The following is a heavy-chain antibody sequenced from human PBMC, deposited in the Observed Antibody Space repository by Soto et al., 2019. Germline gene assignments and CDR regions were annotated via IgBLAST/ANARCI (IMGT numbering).Heavy chain of an antibody. CDR3: ARDAPTTETSTFDY. V-gene: IGHV1-18*01. J-gene: IGHJ4*02. Sequence: GASVKVSCKASGYTFPSYGVTWVRQAPGQGLEWMGWISAYNGDNSDTKYEQNFQGRVTMTTDTSTTTAYMELRSLTSDDTAVYYCARDAPTTETSTFDYWGQGTPVTVSS. CDR1: GYTFPSYG. CDR2: ISAYNGDNSDT.